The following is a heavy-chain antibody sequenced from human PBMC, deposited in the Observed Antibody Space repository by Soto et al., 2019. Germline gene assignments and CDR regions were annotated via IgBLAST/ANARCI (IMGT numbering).Heavy chain of an antibody. CDR2: IKSKADSGTT. CDR1: GFIFSNAW. CDR3: SILSSGY. V-gene: IGHV3-15*07. Sequence: EVQLVESGGGLVKPGGSLRLSCAASGFIFSNAWMNWVRQAPGKGLEWVGRIKSKADSGTTNYAAPVKGRFTISRDDSKNTLYLQMDSLKTEDTAVYYCSILSSGYGGQGTLLTVSS. J-gene: IGHJ1*01. D-gene: IGHD5-12*01.